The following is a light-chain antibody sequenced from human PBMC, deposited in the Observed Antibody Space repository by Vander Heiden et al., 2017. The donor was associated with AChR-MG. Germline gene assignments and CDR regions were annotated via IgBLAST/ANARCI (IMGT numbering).Light chain of an antibody. CDR1: SSDVGDYNY. J-gene: IGLJ1*01. V-gene: IGLV2-14*01. Sequence: SALTQPPSVSRSPGPSITISCTGTSSDVGDYNYVSWYQQHPGKAPKLMIYDVSNRPSGVSNRFSGSKSGNTASLTISGLQAEDEADYYCSSYTSSSTPVFGTGTKVTVL. CDR2: DVS. CDR3: SSYTSSSTPV.